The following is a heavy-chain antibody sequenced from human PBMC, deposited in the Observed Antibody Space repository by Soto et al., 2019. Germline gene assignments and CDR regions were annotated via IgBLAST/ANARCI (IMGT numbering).Heavy chain of an antibody. CDR3: ASTQHYYDSSGYYQGSWFDP. V-gene: IGHV1-69*13. D-gene: IGHD3-22*01. J-gene: IGHJ5*02. CDR2: IIPIFGTA. Sequence: SVKVSCKASGGTFSSYAISWVRQAPGQGLEWMGGIIPIFGTANYAQKFQGRVTITADESTSTAYMELSSLRSEDTAVYYCASTQHYYDSSGYYQGSWFDPWGQGTLVTVSS. CDR1: GGTFSSYA.